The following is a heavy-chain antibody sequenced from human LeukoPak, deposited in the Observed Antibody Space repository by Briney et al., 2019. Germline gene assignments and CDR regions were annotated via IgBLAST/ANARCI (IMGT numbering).Heavy chain of an antibody. CDR3: ARARRDGYNDLGDY. J-gene: IGHJ4*02. CDR1: GFSFSTYW. D-gene: IGHD5-24*01. CDR2: INNNGGST. Sequence: GGSLRLSCVASGFSFSTYWMHWVRQAPGKGLVWVSRINNNGGSTNYADSVKGRFTISRDNAKNTLYLQMNSLRAEDTAIYYGARARRDGYNDLGDYWGQGTLVTVSS. V-gene: IGHV3-74*01.